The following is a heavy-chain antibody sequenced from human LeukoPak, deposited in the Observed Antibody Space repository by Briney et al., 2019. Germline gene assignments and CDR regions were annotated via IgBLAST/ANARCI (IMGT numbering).Heavy chain of an antibody. CDR1: GGSISSNNYY. D-gene: IGHD3-10*01. J-gene: IGHJ3*02. V-gene: IGHV4-39*07. CDR3: ARDTPYGSGSYAFDI. CDR2: IFYSGTT. Sequence: ASETLSLTCTVSGGSISSNNYYWAWIRQPPGKGLEWIASIFYSGTTYYNPSLKSRVTISVDTSKNQFSLKLSSVTAADTAVYYCARDTPYGSGSYAFDIWGQGTMVTVSS.